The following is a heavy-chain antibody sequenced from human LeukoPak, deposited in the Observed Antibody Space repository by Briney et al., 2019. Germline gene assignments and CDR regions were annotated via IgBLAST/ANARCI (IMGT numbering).Heavy chain of an antibody. CDR3: ARRQMGARCFDY. Sequence: SETLSLTCAVYGGSFSGYYWSWIRQPPGKGLEWIGEINHSGSTNYNPSLKSRVTISVDTSKNQFSLKLSSVTAADTAVYYCARRQMGARCFDYWGQGTLVTVSP. V-gene: IGHV4-34*01. D-gene: IGHD1-26*01. CDR2: INHSGST. CDR1: GGSFSGYY. J-gene: IGHJ4*02.